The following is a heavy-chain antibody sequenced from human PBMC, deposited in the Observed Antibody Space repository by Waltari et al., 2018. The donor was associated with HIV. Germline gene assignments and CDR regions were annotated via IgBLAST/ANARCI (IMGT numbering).Heavy chain of an antibody. J-gene: IGHJ4*02. CDR2: ISYDGTNE. CDR1: GFTLNYYA. Sequence: VHLVESGGGVVQPGRSLRLSGAASGFTLNYYAMHWVRQAPGKGLEWLGFISYDGTNEHYADSVKGRFTISRDSSMSTVYLQMNSLRAEDTAVYYCARVADLRFHYWGQGTLVTVSS. V-gene: IGHV3-30*01. CDR3: ARVADLRFHY.